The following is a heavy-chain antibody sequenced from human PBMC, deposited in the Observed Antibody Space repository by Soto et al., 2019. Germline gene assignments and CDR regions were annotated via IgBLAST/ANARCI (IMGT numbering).Heavy chain of an antibody. Sequence: GASVKVSCKASGYTFTGYYMHWVRQAPGQGLEWMGWINPNSGGTNYAQKFQGWVTMTRDTPISTAYMELSRLRSDDTAVYYCARDLAYYYGSGSLYGMDVWGQGTTVTVSS. CDR3: ARDLAYYYGSGSLYGMDV. J-gene: IGHJ6*02. CDR2: INPNSGGT. V-gene: IGHV1-2*04. CDR1: GYTFTGYY. D-gene: IGHD3-10*01.